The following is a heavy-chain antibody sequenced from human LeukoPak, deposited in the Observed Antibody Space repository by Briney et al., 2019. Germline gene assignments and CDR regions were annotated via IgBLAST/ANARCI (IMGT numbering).Heavy chain of an antibody. CDR3: ARGTDSVIIKTSTSAYDI. CDR2: IYYSGST. D-gene: IGHD3-16*02. CDR1: GYSISSGYY. J-gene: IGHJ3*02. V-gene: IGHV4-38-2*02. Sequence: SSETLSLTCSVSGYSISSGYYWAWIRQPPGQGLEWIACIYYSGSTYYNPSLKSRVTISADTSKNQFSLKLTSVPAADTAVYYCARGTDSVIIKTSTSAYDIWGHGTVVTVSS.